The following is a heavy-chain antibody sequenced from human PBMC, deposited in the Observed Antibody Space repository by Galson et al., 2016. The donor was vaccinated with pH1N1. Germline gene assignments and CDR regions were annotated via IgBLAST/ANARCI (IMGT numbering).Heavy chain of an antibody. CDR2: IYPGDSDT. V-gene: IGHV5-51*01. Sequence: KVSCKASGYTFTRNWIAWVRQMPGRGLEWMGMIYPGDSDTRYNPSFQGQVTISADKSISTTYLHWSSLDASDTAMYFCARSARVWFDSSGYYPHYFDNWGQGTLVTVSS. CDR3: ARSARVWFDSSGYYPHYFDN. J-gene: IGHJ4*02. D-gene: IGHD3-22*01. CDR1: GYTFTRNW.